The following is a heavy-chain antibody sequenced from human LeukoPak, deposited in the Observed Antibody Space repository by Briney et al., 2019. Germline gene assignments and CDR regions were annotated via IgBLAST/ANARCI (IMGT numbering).Heavy chain of an antibody. CDR1: GGSINNYY. CDR3: ARRTLCCGERFDP. CDR2: IYSSGST. V-gene: IGHV4-59*08. J-gene: IGHJ5*02. D-gene: IGHD3-16*01. Sequence: PLETLSPTCTVSGGSINNYYWSWIRQPPGKGLEWIGYIYSSGSTNYNPSLKSRVIISVDTSKNQFSLKLSSVTAADTAVYYCARRTLCCGERFDPWGQGTLVTVSS.